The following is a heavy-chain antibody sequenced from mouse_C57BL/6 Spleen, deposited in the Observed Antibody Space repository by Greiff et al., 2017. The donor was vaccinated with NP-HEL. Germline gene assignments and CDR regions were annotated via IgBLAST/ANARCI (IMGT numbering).Heavy chain of an antibody. CDR2: ISSGGSYT. CDR3: ARRDYYGSSYGYAMDY. D-gene: IGHD1-1*01. J-gene: IGHJ4*01. Sequence: EVNVVESGGDLVKPGGSLKLSCAASGFTFSSYGMSWVRQTPDKRLEWVATISSGGSYTYYPDRVKGRFTISRDNAKNTLYLQMSSLKSEDTAMYYCARRDYYGSSYGYAMDYWGQGTSVTVSS. CDR1: GFTFSSYG. V-gene: IGHV5-6*02.